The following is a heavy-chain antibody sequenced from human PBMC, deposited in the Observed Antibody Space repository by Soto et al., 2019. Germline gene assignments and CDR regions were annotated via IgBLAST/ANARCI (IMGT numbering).Heavy chain of an antibody. CDR1: GFTFSTYA. D-gene: IGHD3-10*01. J-gene: IGHJ3*02. Sequence: GGSLRLSCATSGFTFSTYAFNWVRQAPGKGLEWISFITGDSRTIFYADSVRGRFTISRDNAKNSLYLQMNSLRDEDTAVYSCTRGRRGGAFDIWGKGTMVTVSS. CDR3: TRGRRGGAFDI. CDR2: ITGDSRTI. V-gene: IGHV3-48*02.